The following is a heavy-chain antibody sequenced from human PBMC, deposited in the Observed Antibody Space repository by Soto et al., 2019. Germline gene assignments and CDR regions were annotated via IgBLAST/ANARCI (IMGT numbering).Heavy chain of an antibody. CDR2: ISSSSSYT. D-gene: IGHD3-22*01. V-gene: IGHV3-11*06. CDR3: ARDYRDYYDSSDPPY. Sequence: GGSLRLSCAASGFTFSDYYMSWIRQAPGKGLEWVSYISSSSSYTNYADSVKGRFTISRDNAKNSLYLQMNSLRAEDTAVYYCARDYRDYYDSSDPPYWGQGTLVTVSS. J-gene: IGHJ4*02. CDR1: GFTFSDYY.